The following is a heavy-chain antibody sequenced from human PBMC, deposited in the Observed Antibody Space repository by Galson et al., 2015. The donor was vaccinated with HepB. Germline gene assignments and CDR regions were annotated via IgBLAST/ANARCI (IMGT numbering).Heavy chain of an antibody. V-gene: IGHV1-69*13. CDR1: GGPFRIYA. Sequence: SVKVSCKASGGPFRIYAISWVRQAPGQGLEWMGGTIPMSGTPNYAQKFQGRLTITADESTNTVYMELRSLGSDDSAVYFCARVQKFHFDYWGQGTLVTVSS. CDR3: ARVQKFHFDY. D-gene: IGHD4-11*01. CDR2: TIPMSGTP. J-gene: IGHJ4*02.